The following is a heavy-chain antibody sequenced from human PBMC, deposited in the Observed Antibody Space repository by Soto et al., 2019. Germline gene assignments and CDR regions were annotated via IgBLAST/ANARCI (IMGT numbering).Heavy chain of an antibody. J-gene: IGHJ6*02. CDR3: IQSRCGGDCLQSYASHYYYGMDV. D-gene: IGHD2-21*02. V-gene: IGHV2-5*02. CDR1: GFSISADGVG. Sequence: SGPTLVNPTQTLTLTCSCSGFSISADGVGVGWIRQPPGKALEWLALIYWDDDKRYSPSLRSRLTISKDTSKNQVVLTMTNMDPVDTATYYCIQSRCGGDCLQSYASHYYYGMDVWGQGTTVTVSS. CDR2: IYWDDDK.